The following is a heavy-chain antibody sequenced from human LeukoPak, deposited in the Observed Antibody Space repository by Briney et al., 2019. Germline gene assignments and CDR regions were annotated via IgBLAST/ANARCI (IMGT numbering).Heavy chain of an antibody. CDR1: GYTFTSYA. CDR3: ARGILIVVVPAATPPDY. V-gene: IGHV1-3*01. J-gene: IGHJ4*02. CDR2: INAGNGNT. Sequence: ASVKVSCKASGYTFTSYAMHWVRQAPRQRLEWMGWINAGNGNTKYSQKFQGRVTITRDTSASTAYMELSSLRSEDTAVYYCARGILIVVVPAATPPDYWGQGTLVTVSS. D-gene: IGHD2-2*01.